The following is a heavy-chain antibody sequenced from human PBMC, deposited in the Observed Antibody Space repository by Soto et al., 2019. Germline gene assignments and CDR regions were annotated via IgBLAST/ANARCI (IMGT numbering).Heavy chain of an antibody. D-gene: IGHD7-27*01. J-gene: IGHJ6*01. Sequence: EVHLVESGGGLVQPGGSLRLSCAASGFTFSNYDMHWVRQAPGEGLEWVSGIGAASDTYYPVSMQGRFTVSRDNAKKSLYLQMNSLRAGDTAVYYCARGVLGPGDYYY. CDR1: GFTFSNYD. V-gene: IGHV3-13*01. CDR3: ARGVLGPGDYYY. CDR2: IGAASDT.